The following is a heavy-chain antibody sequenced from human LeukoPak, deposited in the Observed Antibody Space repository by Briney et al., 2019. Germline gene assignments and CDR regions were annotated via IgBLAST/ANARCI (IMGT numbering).Heavy chain of an antibody. J-gene: IGHJ4*02. V-gene: IGHV3-74*01. Sequence: GGSLRLSCAASGFTFSSYWMHWVRQAPGKGLVWVSRINSDGSSTSYADSVKGRFTISRDNSKNTLYLQMNSLRSDDTAVYYCARDLWSSGWYLDDWGQGTLVTVSS. CDR1: GFTFSSYW. CDR2: INSDGSST. CDR3: ARDLWSSGWYLDD. D-gene: IGHD6-19*01.